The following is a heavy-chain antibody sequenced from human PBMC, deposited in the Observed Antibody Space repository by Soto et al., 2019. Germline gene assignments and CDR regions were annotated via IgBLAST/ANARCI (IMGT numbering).Heavy chain of an antibody. CDR1: GDTFDIYG. V-gene: IGHV1-69*06. J-gene: IGHJ4*02. CDR3: ARGGIHFYDDSGHAFDY. CDR2: IIPIFGTA. D-gene: IGHD3-22*01. Sequence: QVQLVQSGAEVKKPGSSLKVSCKASGDTFDIYGFNWVRQAPGQGPEWLGTIIPIFGTADYAQKFEGRVSITADKSTSTAYMELASLTSEDSAIYYCARGGIHFYDDSGHAFDYWGQGTLITVSS.